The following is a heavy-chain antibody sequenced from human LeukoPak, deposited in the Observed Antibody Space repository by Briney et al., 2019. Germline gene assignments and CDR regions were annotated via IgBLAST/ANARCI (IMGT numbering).Heavy chain of an antibody. V-gene: IGHV4-59*01. CDR2: IYYSGST. CDR1: GGSISSYY. CDR3: AGDSYARYFGWFPPTEVGGFDP. J-gene: IGHJ5*02. D-gene: IGHD3-9*01. Sequence: SETLSLTCTVSGGSISSYYWSWIRQPPRKGLEWIGYIYYSGSTNYNPPLKSRVTISVDTFKNQFSLKLSSVAAADTAVYYCAGDSYARYFGWFPPTEVGGFDPWGEGTLVSVSS.